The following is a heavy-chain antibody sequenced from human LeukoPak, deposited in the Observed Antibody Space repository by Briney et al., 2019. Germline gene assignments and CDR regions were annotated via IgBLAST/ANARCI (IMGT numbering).Heavy chain of an antibody. J-gene: IGHJ6*02. CDR2: ISSSGTTI. CDR3: ARDSGSFYGMDV. Sequence: PGGSLRLSCAASGSTFSSYDMNWVRQAPGKGLEWVSYISSSGTTIYYADSVKGRFTISRDNAKNSLYLQMNSLRAEDTAVYYCARDSGSFYGMDVWGQGTTVTVSS. V-gene: IGHV3-48*03. CDR1: GSTFSSYD. D-gene: IGHD1-26*01.